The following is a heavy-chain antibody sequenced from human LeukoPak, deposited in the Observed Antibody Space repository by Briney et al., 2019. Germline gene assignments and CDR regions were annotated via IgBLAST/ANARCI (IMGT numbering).Heavy chain of an antibody. CDR3: TRGGGYCSSPSRYIPSYLGY. CDR1: GGSISSGGYY. V-gene: IGHV4-31*03. D-gene: IGHD2-2*02. CDR2: IYYSGST. Sequence: SQTLSLTCTVSGGSISSGGYYWSWIRQHPGKGLEGIGYIYYSGSTYYNPSLKSRVNIPVDTSQSQFCLKLSSVTGAATAVYCSTRGGGYCSSPSRYIPSYLGYWGQGTPLTVSS. J-gene: IGHJ4*02.